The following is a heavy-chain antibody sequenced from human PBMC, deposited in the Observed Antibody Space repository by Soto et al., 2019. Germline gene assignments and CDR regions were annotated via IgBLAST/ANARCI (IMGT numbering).Heavy chain of an antibody. CDR1: GFTFSSYA. D-gene: IGHD6-6*01. CDR2: ISGSGGST. V-gene: IGHV3-23*01. J-gene: IGHJ4*02. CDR3: AKEEAARRSTAYYFDY. Sequence: GGSLRLSCAASGFTFSSYAMSWVRQAPGKGLEWVSAISGSGGSTYYADSVKGRFTISRDNSKNTLYLQMNSLRAEDTAVYYCAKEEAARRSTAYYFDYWGQGTLVTVSS.